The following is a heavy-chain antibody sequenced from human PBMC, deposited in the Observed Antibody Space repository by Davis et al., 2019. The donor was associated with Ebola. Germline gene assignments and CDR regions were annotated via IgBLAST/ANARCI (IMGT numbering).Heavy chain of an antibody. J-gene: IGHJ4*02. V-gene: IGHV3-73*01. CDR1: GGSFSGYY. Sequence: ETLSLTCAVYGGSFSGYYWSWIRQPPGKGLEWVGRIRSKANSCATAYAASVKGRFTISRDDSKNTAYLQMNSLKTEDTAVYYCTSAYGDYDYWGQGTLVTVSS. D-gene: IGHD4-17*01. CDR3: TSAYGDYDY. CDR2: IRSKANSCAT.